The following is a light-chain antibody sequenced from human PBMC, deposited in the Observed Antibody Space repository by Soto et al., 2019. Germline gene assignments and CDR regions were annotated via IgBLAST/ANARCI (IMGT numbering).Light chain of an antibody. J-gene: IGKJ1*01. CDR1: QGISSW. CDR3: QQYNSYWT. Sequence: DIQLTQSPSSLSASVGDRVTVTCRASQGISSWLAWYQQKPGKAPKLLIYKASSLESGVPSRFSGSGYGTEFTLTISSLQPDDFATYYCQQYNSYWTFGQGTKVDIK. CDR2: KAS. V-gene: IGKV1-5*03.